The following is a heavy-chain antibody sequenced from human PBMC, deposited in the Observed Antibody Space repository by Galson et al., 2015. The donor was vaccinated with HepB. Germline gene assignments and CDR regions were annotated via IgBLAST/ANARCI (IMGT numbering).Heavy chain of an antibody. CDR3: AREPTDPIAAAGTFDY. J-gene: IGHJ4*02. Sequence: SVKVSCKASGYTFTGYYMHWVRQAPGQGLEWMGWINAYNGNTNYAQKLQGRVTMTTDTSTSTAYMELRSLRSDDTAVYYCAREPTDPIAAAGTFDYWGRGTLVTVTS. CDR1: GYTFTGYY. CDR2: INAYNGNT. D-gene: IGHD6-13*01. V-gene: IGHV1-18*04.